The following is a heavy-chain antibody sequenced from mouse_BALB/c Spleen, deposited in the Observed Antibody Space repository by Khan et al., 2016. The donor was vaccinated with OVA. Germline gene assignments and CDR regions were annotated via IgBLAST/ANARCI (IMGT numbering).Heavy chain of an antibody. Sequence: QVQLKQSGPGLLQPSQNLSITCPVSGFSLTTYGVHWVRQSPGKGLEWLGLIWSGGNTDYNAAFISRLSISKANSKSQVFFKMNSLQADDTAIYYCARNTYMYDFTYWGQGTLVTVSA. CDR1: GFSLTTYG. CDR2: IWSGGNT. CDR3: ARNTYMYDFTY. V-gene: IGHV2-4-1*01. D-gene: IGHD2-14*01. J-gene: IGHJ3*01.